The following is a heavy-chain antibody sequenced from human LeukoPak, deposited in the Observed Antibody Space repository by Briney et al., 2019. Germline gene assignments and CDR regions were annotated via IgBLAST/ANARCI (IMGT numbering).Heavy chain of an antibody. D-gene: IGHD6-13*01. CDR1: GFTFSSYG. CDR2: IRYDGSNK. Sequence: PGGPLRLSCAASGFTFSSYGMHWVRQAPGKGLEWVAFIRYDGSNKYYADSVKGRFTISRDNSKNTLYLQMNSLRAEDTAVYYCVRSIEAAGTNYFDYWGQGTLVTVSS. J-gene: IGHJ4*02. V-gene: IGHV3-30*02. CDR3: VRSIEAAGTNYFDY.